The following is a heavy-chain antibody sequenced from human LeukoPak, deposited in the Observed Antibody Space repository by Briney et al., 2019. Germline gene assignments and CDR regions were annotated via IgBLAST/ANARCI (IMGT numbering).Heavy chain of an antibody. J-gene: IGHJ4*02. D-gene: IGHD1-26*01. CDR3: AKAIPKSGRQWELHYFDY. CDR2: ISGSGGST. V-gene: IGHV3-23*01. CDR1: GFTFSSYA. Sequence: PGGSLRLSCAASGFTFSSYAMSWVRQAPGKGLEWVSAISGSGGSTYYADSVKGRFTISRDNSKNTLYLQMNSLRAEDTAVYCCAKAIPKSGRQWELHYFDYWGQGTLVTVSS.